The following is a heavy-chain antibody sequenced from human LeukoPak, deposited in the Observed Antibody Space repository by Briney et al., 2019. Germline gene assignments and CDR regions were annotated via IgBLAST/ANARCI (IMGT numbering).Heavy chain of an antibody. CDR1: GFTFSSYS. Sequence: PGGSLRLSCAASGFTFSSYSMNWVRQAPGKGLEWVSSISSSSSYIYYADSVKGRFTISRDNAKNSLYLQMNSLRAEDTAVYYCARVPPQYYDFWSGPSYYYYIDVWGKGTTVTVSS. J-gene: IGHJ6*03. CDR3: ARVPPQYYDFWSGPSYYYYIDV. CDR2: ISSSSSYI. D-gene: IGHD3-3*01. V-gene: IGHV3-21*01.